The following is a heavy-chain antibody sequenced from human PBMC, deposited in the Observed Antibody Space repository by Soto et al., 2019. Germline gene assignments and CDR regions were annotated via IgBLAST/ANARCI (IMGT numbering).Heavy chain of an antibody. D-gene: IGHD2-15*01. CDR1: GFTFGDYA. Sequence: EVQLVESGGGLVQPGRSLRLSCTASGFTFGDYAMSWFRQAPGKGLEWVGFIRSNAYGGTTEYAAFVKGRITIASDDSKSIAYLKMNSMKTEHTAVYYCTRFVVVVVAATLDYWGQGTLVTVSS. CDR3: TRFVVVVVAATLDY. V-gene: IGHV3-49*03. J-gene: IGHJ4*02. CDR2: IRSNAYGGTT.